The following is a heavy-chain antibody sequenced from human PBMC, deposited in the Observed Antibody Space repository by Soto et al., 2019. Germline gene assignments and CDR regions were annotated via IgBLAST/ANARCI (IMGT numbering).Heavy chain of an antibody. V-gene: IGHV3-23*01. CDR3: AKDGSSWYPFDY. Sequence: GGSLRLSCAASGFTFSSYAMSWVRQAPGKGLEWVSAISGSGGSTDYADSVKGRFTISRDNSKNTLYLLMNSLRAEDTAVYYCAKDGSSWYPFDYWGQGTLVTVS. D-gene: IGHD6-13*01. CDR2: ISGSGGST. J-gene: IGHJ4*02. CDR1: GFTFSSYA.